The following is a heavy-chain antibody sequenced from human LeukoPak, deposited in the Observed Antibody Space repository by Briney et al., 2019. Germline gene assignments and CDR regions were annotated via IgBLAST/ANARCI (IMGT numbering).Heavy chain of an antibody. V-gene: IGHV4-59*01. CDR1: GDSISNYY. CDR3: ASEGSRDFWSGPVYYFDY. D-gene: IGHD3-3*01. CDR2: IHYTGST. J-gene: IGHJ4*02. Sequence: SETLSLTCTVSGDSISNYYWSWIRQPPGKGLEWVGYIHYTGSTYYNPSLTSRVTISIDTSKNQLSLGLSSVTAAGTALYYCASEGSRDFWSGPVYYFDYWGQGTLVTVSS.